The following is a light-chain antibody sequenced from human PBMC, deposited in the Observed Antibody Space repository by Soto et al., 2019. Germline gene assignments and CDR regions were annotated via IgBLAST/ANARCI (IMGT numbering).Light chain of an antibody. J-gene: IGKJ1*01. CDR3: QQCAYSPRT. CDR2: DAS. Sequence: IVLTQSPDTLSLSPGERATLSCRASQSVGNNYLSWYQQKPGQAPRLLIYDASSRATGIPDRLSGSGYGTDFTLTISRLEPEDFEVYYCQQCAYSPRTFGQGTKVEVK. V-gene: IGKV3-20*01. CDR1: QSVGNNY.